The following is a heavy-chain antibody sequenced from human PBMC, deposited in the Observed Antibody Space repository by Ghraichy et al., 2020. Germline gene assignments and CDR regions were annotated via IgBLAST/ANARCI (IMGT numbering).Heavy chain of an antibody. J-gene: IGHJ4*02. D-gene: IGHD3-16*02. V-gene: IGHV3-7*01. CDR3: ASGVLSYDYVWGSYPLDS. CDR1: GFTFSNYW. Sequence: GGSLRLSCAAFGFTFSNYWMTWVRQAPGRGLEWVANIKQDESEKYYVDSVKGRFTISRDNAKNLLFLQMNSLRAEDTAVYYCASGVLSYDYVWGSYPLDSWGQGTLVTGSS. CDR2: IKQDESEK.